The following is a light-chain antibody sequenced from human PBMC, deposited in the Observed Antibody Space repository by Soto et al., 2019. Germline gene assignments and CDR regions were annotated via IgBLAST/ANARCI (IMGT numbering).Light chain of an antibody. J-gene: IGKJ1*01. CDR1: QSINDW. CDR3: QHSHGFSFT. V-gene: IGKV1-5*03. CDR2: KAS. Sequence: DIQMTQSPSTLSASVGDRVTITCRASQSINDWVAWYQQKPGRAPKFLIYKASNLESGVPSRFSGSGSGTEFTLTISSLQPDDFATYYFQHSHGFSFTFGQPTKVQIK.